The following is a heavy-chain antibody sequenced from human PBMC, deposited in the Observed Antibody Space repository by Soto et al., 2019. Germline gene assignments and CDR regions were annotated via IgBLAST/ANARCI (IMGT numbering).Heavy chain of an antibody. CDR3: KKHKRDSRIYNGMDV. CDR2: AYYRSQWYY. CDR1: GNSSANNTAA. D-gene: IGHD2-2*02. V-gene: IGHV6-1*01. J-gene: IGHJ6*02. Sequence: RSLTCAVSGNSSANNTAACISIRKSPSRGLEWLGRAYYRSQWYYDSAVSVRSRIAVIPDTSKNQFSLQLNSVTREDTAVNYCKKHKRDSRIYNGMDVWGQGTTVTVSS.